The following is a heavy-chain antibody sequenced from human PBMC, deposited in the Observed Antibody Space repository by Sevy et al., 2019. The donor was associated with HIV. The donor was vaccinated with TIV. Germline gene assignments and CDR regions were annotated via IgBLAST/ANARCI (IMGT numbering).Heavy chain of an antibody. CDR2: IGHNGDNT. CDR1: GFTFSNYA. D-gene: IGHD3-10*02. Sequence: GGSLRLSCVASGFTFSNYAMTWVPQTPGKGLEWVSGIGHNGDNTHHAGSVKGRFSISRDNSKNTLDLQMNSLRAEDTAVYYCAKGVRLGGPIYYGMDVWGQGTTVTVSS. V-gene: IGHV3-23*01. J-gene: IGHJ6*02. CDR3: AKGVRLGGPIYYGMDV.